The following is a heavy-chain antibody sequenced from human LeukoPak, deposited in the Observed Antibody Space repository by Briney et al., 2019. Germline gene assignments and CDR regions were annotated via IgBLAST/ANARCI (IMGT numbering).Heavy chain of an antibody. CDR2: IYPGDSDT. V-gene: IGHV5-51*01. J-gene: IGHJ5*02. CDR3: ARLGRYCSSTSCYLLDP. Sequence: GESLKISCKGSGYSFTSYWIGWVRQMPGKGLEWMGIIYPGDSDTRYSPSFQGQVTISADKSISTAYLQWSSLKASDTAMYYCARLGRYCSSTSCYLLDPWGQGTLVTVSS. CDR1: GYSFTSYW. D-gene: IGHD2-2*01.